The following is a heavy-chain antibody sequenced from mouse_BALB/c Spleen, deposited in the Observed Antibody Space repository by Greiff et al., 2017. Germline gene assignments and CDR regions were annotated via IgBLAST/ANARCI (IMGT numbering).Heavy chain of an antibody. J-gene: IGHJ4*01. CDR3: ARESEYYYGSSYYAMDD. D-gene: IGHD1-1*01. V-gene: IGHV2-6-7*01. CDR1: GFSLTGYG. CDR2: IWGDGST. Sequence: QVQLQQSGPGLVAPSQSLSITCTVSGFSLTGYGVNWVRQPPGKGLEWLGMIWGDGSTDYNSALKSRLSISKDNSKSQVFLKMNSLQTDDTARYYCARESEYYYGSSYYAMDDWGQGTSVTVSS.